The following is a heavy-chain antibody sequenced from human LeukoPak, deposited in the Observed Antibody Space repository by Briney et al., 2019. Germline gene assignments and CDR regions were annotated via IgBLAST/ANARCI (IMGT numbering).Heavy chain of an antibody. CDR3: ARVEVGATNWFDP. Sequence: SETLSLTCAVSGYSISGGYYWGWIRQPPGKGLEWIGSIYHSGNTYYNPSLRSRVTISVDTSKNQFSLKLSSVTAADTAVYYCARVEVGATNWFDPWGQGTLVTVSS. V-gene: IGHV4-38-2*01. D-gene: IGHD1-26*01. CDR2: IYHSGNT. J-gene: IGHJ5*02. CDR1: GYSISGGYY.